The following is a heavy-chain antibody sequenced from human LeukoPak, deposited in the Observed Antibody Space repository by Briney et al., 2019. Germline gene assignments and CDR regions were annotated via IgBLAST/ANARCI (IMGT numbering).Heavy chain of an antibody. CDR3: ARARYSGYGIFDY. CDR1: GFTFSSYA. Sequence: GGSLRLSCAASGFTFSSYAMSWVRQAPGKGLEWVSYISSSGSTIYYADSVKGRFTISRDNAKNSLYLQMNSLRAEDTAVYYCARARYSGYGIFDYWGQGTLVTVSS. J-gene: IGHJ4*02. V-gene: IGHV3-48*04. D-gene: IGHD5-12*01. CDR2: ISSSGSTI.